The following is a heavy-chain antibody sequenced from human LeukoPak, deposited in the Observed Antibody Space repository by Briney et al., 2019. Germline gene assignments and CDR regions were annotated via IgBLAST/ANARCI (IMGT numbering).Heavy chain of an antibody. Sequence: GGSLRLSCAASGFTFSSYWMSWVRQAPGKGLEWVANIKQDGSEKYYVDSVKGRFTISRDNAKNSLYLQMNSLGAEDTAVYYCARDRRTPGIAVAGKRTFPSHSDYWGQGTLVTVSS. D-gene: IGHD6-19*01. J-gene: IGHJ4*02. CDR1: GFTFSSYW. CDR3: ARDRRTPGIAVAGKRTFPSHSDY. V-gene: IGHV3-7*01. CDR2: IKQDGSEK.